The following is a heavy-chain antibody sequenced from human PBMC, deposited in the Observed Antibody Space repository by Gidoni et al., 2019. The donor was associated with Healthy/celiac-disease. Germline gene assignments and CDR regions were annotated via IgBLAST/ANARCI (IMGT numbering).Heavy chain of an antibody. CDR2: ISGSGGST. CDR3: AKDLHILTGYNDY. D-gene: IGHD3-9*01. CDR1: GFTFSRYA. Sequence: EVQLLESGGGLVQPGGSLRLSCAASGFTFSRYAMSWVRQAPGKGLEWVSAISGSGGSTYYADSVKGRFTISRDNSKNTLYLQMNSLRAEDTAVYYCAKDLHILTGYNDYWGQGTLVTVSS. V-gene: IGHV3-23*01. J-gene: IGHJ4*02.